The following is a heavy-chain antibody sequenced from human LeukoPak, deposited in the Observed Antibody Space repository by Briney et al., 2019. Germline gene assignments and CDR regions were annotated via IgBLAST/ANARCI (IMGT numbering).Heavy chain of an antibody. CDR1: GGSISGYY. V-gene: IGHV4-59*01. CDR2: ISYSGTT. CDR3: ARVGLIAARPLFDY. J-gene: IGHJ4*02. D-gene: IGHD2-2*02. Sequence: PSETLSLTCTVSGGSISGYYWSWIRQPPGEGLEWIGYISYSGTTSYNPSLKSRVTVSVDTSKNQFSLQLSSVTAADTAVYYCARVGLIAARPLFDYWGQGTLVTVSS.